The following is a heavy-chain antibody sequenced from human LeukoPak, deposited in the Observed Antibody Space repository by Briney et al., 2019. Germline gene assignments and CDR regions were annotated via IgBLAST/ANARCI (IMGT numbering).Heavy chain of an antibody. D-gene: IGHD7-27*01. J-gene: IGHJ3*02. Sequence: GSLRLSCAASGFTFSSYGMNWVRQAPGKGLEWVSSISSSSSYIYYADSVKGRFTISRDNAKNSLYLQMNSLRAEDTAVYYCARPGPDDAFDIWGQGTMVTVSS. CDR2: ISSSSSYI. CDR1: GFTFSSYG. CDR3: ARPGPDDAFDI. V-gene: IGHV3-21*01.